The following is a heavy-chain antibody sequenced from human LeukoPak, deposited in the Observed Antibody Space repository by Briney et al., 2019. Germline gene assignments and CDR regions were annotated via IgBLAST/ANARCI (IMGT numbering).Heavy chain of an antibody. CDR3: AKFSSGWYEDY. CDR1: GFTFSNYA. CDR2: ISAGGST. Sequence: PGGSLRLSCAASGFTFSNYAMTWVRQAPGKGLEWVSTISAGGSTYSADSVKGRFTISRDNSKNTLYLEMSSLRAEDTAIYYCAKFSSGWYEDYWGQGTLVTVPS. V-gene: IGHV3-23*01. D-gene: IGHD6-19*01. J-gene: IGHJ4*02.